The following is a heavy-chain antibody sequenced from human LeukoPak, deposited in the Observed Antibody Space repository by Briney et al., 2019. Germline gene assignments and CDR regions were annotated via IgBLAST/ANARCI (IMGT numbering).Heavy chain of an antibody. CDR2: ISGYNGNT. CDR3: ARDNSATSDCSSSSCYHFDY. CDR1: GGTFSSYA. J-gene: IGHJ4*02. V-gene: IGHV1-18*01. D-gene: IGHD2-15*01. Sequence: GASVKVSCKASGGTFSSYAISWVRQAPGQGLEWLGWISGYNGNTNYAQKVQGRVTMTTDTSTRTAFMVLRSLRSDDTAVYYCARDNSATSDCSSSSCYHFDYWGQGTLVTVSS.